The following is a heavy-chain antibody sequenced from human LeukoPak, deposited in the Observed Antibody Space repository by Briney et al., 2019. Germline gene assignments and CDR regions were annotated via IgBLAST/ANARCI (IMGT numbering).Heavy chain of an antibody. J-gene: IGHJ4*02. CDR2: IKQDGSEK. Sequence: GGSLRLSCAASGFTFSSYWMSWVRQAPGKGLEWVANIKQDGSEKYYVDSVKGRFTISRDNAKNSLYLQMNSLRAEDTAVYYCGREYAAGPYDYWGQGTLVTVSS. D-gene: IGHD2-8*01. CDR3: GREYAAGPYDY. V-gene: IGHV3-7*01. CDR1: GFTFSSYW.